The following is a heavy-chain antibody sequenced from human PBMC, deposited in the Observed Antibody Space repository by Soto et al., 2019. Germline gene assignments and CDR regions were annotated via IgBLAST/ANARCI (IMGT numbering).Heavy chain of an antibody. V-gene: IGHV5-51*01. Sequence: RXESLRSSGKGSGYSFTSYWIGWVRQMPGKGLEWMGIIYPGDSDTRYSPSFQGQVTISADKSISTAYLQWSSLKASDTAMYYCARHARGDDSSGYPTDYWGQGTLVTVSS. CDR3: ARHARGDDSSGYPTDY. J-gene: IGHJ4*02. CDR2: IYPGDSDT. D-gene: IGHD3-22*01. CDR1: GYSFTSYW.